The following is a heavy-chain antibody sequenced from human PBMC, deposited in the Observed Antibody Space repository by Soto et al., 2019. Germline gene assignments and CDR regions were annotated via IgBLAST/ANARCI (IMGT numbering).Heavy chain of an antibody. V-gene: IGHV4-34*01. J-gene: IGHJ3*02. CDR3: ARVEQGTATTVVDAFDI. Sequence: QVQLQQWGAGLLKPSETLSLTCAVYGGFVTSGSYYWSWIRQPPGKGLEWIGEMSHSGGTHFNPSLKSRVTISVDTSKNQFTLKMSSVTAADTALYYCARVEQGTATTVVDAFDIWVPGTMVTVSS. CDR1: GGFVTSGSYY. CDR2: MSHSGGT. D-gene: IGHD1-1*01.